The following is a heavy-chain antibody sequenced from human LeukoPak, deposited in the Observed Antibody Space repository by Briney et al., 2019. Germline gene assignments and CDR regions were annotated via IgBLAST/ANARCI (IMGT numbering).Heavy chain of an antibody. CDR2: TYYRSKWYY. CDR3: ARQSSTDYYYGLDV. V-gene: IGHV6-1*01. D-gene: IGHD1-1*01. Sequence: SQTLSLTCAISGDRVSSNSAAWNWIRPSPSRGLEWLGRTYYRSKWYYDYALSVKRRIVINPDTSKNQFSLQLNSVTPEDTAVYYCARQSSTDYYYGLDVWGQGTTVAVSS. CDR1: GDRVSSNSAA. J-gene: IGHJ6*02.